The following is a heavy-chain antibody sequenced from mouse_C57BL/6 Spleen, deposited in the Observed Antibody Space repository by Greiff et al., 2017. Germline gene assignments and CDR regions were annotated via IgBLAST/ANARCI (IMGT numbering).Heavy chain of an antibody. CDR1: GYSFTDYN. Sequence: VHVKQSGPELVKPGASVKISCKASGYSFTDYNMNWVKQSNGKSLEWIGVLNPNYGTTSYNQKFKGKATLTVDQSSSTAYMQLNSLTSEDSAVYYCASVYYDYDGGFAYWGQGTLVTVSA. CDR3: ASVYYDYDGGFAY. V-gene: IGHV1-39*01. CDR2: LNPNYGTT. J-gene: IGHJ3*01. D-gene: IGHD2-4*01.